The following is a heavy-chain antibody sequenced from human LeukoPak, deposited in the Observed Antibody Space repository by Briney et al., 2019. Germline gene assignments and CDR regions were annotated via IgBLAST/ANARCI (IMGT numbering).Heavy chain of an antibody. CDR2: INHSGST. CDR1: GGSFSGYD. D-gene: IGHD3-10*01. V-gene: IGHV4-34*01. Sequence: PSETLSLTCAVYGGSFSGYDWSWIRQPPGKGLEWIGEINHSGSTNYNPSLKSRVTISVDTSKNQFSLKLSSVTAADTAVYYCASPRRAYGSGSYAWGQGTLVTVSS. J-gene: IGHJ5*02. CDR3: ASPRRAYGSGSYA.